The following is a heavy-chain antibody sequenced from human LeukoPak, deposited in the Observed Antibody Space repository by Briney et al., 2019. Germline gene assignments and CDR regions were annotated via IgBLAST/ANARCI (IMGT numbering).Heavy chain of an antibody. CDR1: GFTVNKKY. CDR2: IYSRGTT. V-gene: IGHV3-53*01. CDR3: ASRDYGDYPYFDY. J-gene: IGHJ4*02. D-gene: IGHD4-17*01. Sequence: PGGSLRLSCAASGFTVNKKYMSWVRQAPRKGLEWVSLIYSRGTTYYADSVKGRFTISRDNSKNTLYLQMDNLRAEDTAVFYCASRDYGDYPYFDYWGQGTLVTVSS.